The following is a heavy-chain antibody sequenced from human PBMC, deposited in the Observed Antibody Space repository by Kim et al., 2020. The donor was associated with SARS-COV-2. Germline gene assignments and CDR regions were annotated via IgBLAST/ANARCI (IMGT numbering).Heavy chain of an antibody. D-gene: IGHD6-19*01. J-gene: IGHJ4*02. CDR3: ASFLGLADSY. CDR1: GGSFSGYY. CDR2: INHSGST. Sequence: SETLSLTCAVYGGSFSGYYWSWIRQPPGKGLEWIGEINHSGSTNYNPSLKSRVTISVDTSKNQFSLKLSSVTAADTAVYYCASFLGLADSYWGQGTLVTVSS. V-gene: IGHV4-34*01.